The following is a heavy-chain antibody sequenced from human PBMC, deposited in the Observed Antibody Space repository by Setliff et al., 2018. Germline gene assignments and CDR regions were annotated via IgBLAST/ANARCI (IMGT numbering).Heavy chain of an antibody. Sequence: SVKVSCKASGFTFTSSAVQWVRQARGQRLEWIGWIVVGSGNANYAQKFQGRVTITADKSTSTAYMELSSLRSEDTAVYYCARGVYCSGGSCEGNDYWGQGTLVTVSS. CDR3: ARGVYCSGGSCEGNDY. J-gene: IGHJ4*02. D-gene: IGHD2-15*01. CDR1: GFTFTSSA. CDR2: IVVGSGNA. V-gene: IGHV1-58*01.